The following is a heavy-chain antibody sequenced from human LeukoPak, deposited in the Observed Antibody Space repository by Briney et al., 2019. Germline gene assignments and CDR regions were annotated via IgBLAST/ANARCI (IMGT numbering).Heavy chain of an antibody. J-gene: IGHJ5*02. D-gene: IGHD6-6*01. CDR2: VYTSGST. Sequence: SETLSLTCTVSSGSISNYYWSWIRQPAGKGLEWIGRVYTSGSTKYNPSLESRVIMSVDTSKNQFSLRLSSVTAADTAVYYCARGSAAARPGDVCRFDPWGQGTLVIVSP. V-gene: IGHV4-4*07. CDR3: ARGSAAARPGDVCRFDP. CDR1: SGSISNYY.